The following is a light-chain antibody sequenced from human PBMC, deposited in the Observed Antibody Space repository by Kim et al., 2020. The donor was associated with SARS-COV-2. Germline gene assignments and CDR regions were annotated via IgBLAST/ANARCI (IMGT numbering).Light chain of an antibody. CDR2: WAS. CDR3: QQCFGPPKT. V-gene: IGKV4-1*01. Sequence: RATINCTPSQTILFSSNDKNCLGWYQQKPRQPPRLLISWASTRESGVPDRFSGSGSGTDFTLTISNVQAEDVAVYYCQQCFGPPKTFGQGTKLEI. CDR1: QTILFSSNDKNC. J-gene: IGKJ2*01.